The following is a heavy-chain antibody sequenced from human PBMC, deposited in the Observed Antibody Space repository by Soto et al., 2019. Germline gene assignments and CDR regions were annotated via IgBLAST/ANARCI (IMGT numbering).Heavy chain of an antibody. CDR2: IYHSGST. J-gene: IGHJ4*02. V-gene: IGHV4-4*02. CDR3: ARDKPDYDYVWGSYRTPNYFDY. D-gene: IGHD3-16*02. CDR1: GGSISSSNW. Sequence: QVQLXXSGPGLVKPXXXXSLTXAXXGGSISSSNWWSWVRQPPGKGLEWIGEIYHSGSTNYNPSLKSRVTISVDKSKNQFSLKLSSVTAADTAVYYCARDKPDYDYVWGSYRTPNYFDYWGQGTLVTVSS.